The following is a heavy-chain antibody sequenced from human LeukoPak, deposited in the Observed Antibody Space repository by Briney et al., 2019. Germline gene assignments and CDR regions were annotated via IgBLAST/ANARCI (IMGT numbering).Heavy chain of an antibody. Sequence: PSETLSLTCTVSGGSISSYYWSWIRQPPGKGLEWIGYIYYSGSTNYNPSLKSRVTISVDTSKNQFSLKLSSVTAADTAVYYCAQGDYGGNSAVYWGQGTLVTVSS. CDR3: AQGDYGGNSAVY. D-gene: IGHD4-23*01. CDR2: IYYSGST. V-gene: IGHV4-59*01. CDR1: GGSISSYY. J-gene: IGHJ4*02.